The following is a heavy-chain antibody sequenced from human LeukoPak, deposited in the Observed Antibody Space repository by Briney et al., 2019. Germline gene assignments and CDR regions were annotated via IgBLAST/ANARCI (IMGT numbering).Heavy chain of an antibody. CDR1: GGTFTDHY. Sequence: GASVKVSCKASGGTFTDHYVQWVRPAPGQGLEWMGWITPSGRGANSAQKFQGRLTLSRDTSITTVYMELTRLTSDDTAIYYCARRDEAGYYFDYWGQGTLVTVSS. V-gene: IGHV1-2*02. J-gene: IGHJ4*02. CDR3: ARRDEAGYYFDY. CDR2: ITPSGRGA.